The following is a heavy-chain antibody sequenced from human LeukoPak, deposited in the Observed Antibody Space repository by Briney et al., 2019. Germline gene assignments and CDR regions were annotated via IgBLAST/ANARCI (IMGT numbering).Heavy chain of an antibody. CDR3: ATDSSGWY. CDR1: GFTFSSYS. Sequence: GGSLRLSCAASGFTFSSYSMNWVRQAPGKGLEWVSAISSNSNYIYYADSVKGRFTISRDNAKNLVLLQMNSLRAEDTALYYCATDSSGWYWGQGTLVTVSS. D-gene: IGHD6-19*01. CDR2: ISSNSNYI. V-gene: IGHV3-21*01. J-gene: IGHJ4*02.